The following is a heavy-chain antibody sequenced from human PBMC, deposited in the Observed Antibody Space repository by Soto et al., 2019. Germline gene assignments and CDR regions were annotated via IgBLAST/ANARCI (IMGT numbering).Heavy chain of an antibody. D-gene: IGHD2-15*01. V-gene: IGHV4-61*01. J-gene: IGHJ6*02. Sequence: SETLSLTCTVSGGSVSSGSYYWSWIRQPPGKGLEWIGYIYYSGSTNYNPSLKSRVTISVDTSKNQFSLKLSSVTAADTAVYYCARLAFGGRGYYYGMDVWGQGTTVTVSS. CDR3: ARLAFGGRGYYYGMDV. CDR2: IYYSGST. CDR1: GGSVSSGSYY.